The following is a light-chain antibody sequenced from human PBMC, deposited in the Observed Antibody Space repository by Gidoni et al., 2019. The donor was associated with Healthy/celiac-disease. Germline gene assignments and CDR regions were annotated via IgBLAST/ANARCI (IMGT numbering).Light chain of an antibody. CDR1: QSISSY. CDR2: AAS. Sequence: DIQMTQSPSSLSASVGARVTITCRASQSISSYLNWYQQKPGKAPKLLIYAASSLPSVVPSRFSGSASGTDFTLTISRLQPEVFANYYCQQGYSTPYTFGQGTKLEIK. J-gene: IGKJ2*01. V-gene: IGKV1-39*01. CDR3: QQGYSTPYT.